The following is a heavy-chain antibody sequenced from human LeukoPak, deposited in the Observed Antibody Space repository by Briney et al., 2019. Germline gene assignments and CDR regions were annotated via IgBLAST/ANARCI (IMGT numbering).Heavy chain of an antibody. CDR2: INTNTGNP. V-gene: IGHV7-4-1*02. Sequence: ASVKVSCKASGYTFTSCAMNWVRQAPGQGLEWIGWINTNTGNPTYAQGFTGRFVFSLDTSVNTAYLQISSLKAEDTAVYYCTRQGPGYCGSTSCYGVDYWGQGTLVTVSS. J-gene: IGHJ4*02. D-gene: IGHD2-2*01. CDR1: GYTFTSCA. CDR3: TRQGPGYCGSTSCYGVDY.